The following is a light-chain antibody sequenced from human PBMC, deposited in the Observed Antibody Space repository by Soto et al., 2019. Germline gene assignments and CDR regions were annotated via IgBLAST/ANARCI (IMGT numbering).Light chain of an antibody. Sequence: EIVLTQSPATLSLSPGERATLSCRDSQSVGSSLAWYQQKPGLAPRLLIYDASNRATGIPARFSGSGSGTDFTLTISSLEPEDFAVYYCQQRNNWPPWTFGQGTKVDIK. CDR3: QQRNNWPPWT. CDR2: DAS. V-gene: IGKV3-11*01. J-gene: IGKJ1*01. CDR1: QSVGSS.